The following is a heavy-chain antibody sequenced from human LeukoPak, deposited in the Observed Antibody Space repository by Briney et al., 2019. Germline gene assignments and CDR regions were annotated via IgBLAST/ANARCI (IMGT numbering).Heavy chain of an antibody. CDR3: ARDCTNANCAPFDP. Sequence: SETLSLMCTVSGGSIISDTYYWGWIRQPAGKGLEWIGRIYTSGSTNYNPSLKSRLTISLDTSKNQLSLKLSSVTAADTAVYYCARDCTNANCAPFDPWGQGTLVTVSS. V-gene: IGHV4-61*02. D-gene: IGHD2-8*01. J-gene: IGHJ5*02. CDR1: GGSIISDTYY. CDR2: IYTSGST.